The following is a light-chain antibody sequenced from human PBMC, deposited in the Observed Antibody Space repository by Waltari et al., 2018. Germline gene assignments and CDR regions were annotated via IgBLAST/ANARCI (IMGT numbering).Light chain of an antibody. Sequence: DIQMTQSPSSLSASVGDTVTITCRASQSFSSSLAWYQQKPGKAPKLLIYNKSSLQSGVPSRFSGSKSGTDFTLTISSLQPEDSASYYCQEYYSYPYSFGQGTKVEIK. J-gene: IGKJ2*03. CDR1: QSFSSS. CDR3: QEYYSYPYS. V-gene: IGKV1-27*01. CDR2: NKS.